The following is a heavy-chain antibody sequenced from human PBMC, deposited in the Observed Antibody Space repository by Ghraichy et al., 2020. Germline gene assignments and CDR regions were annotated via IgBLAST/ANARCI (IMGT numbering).Heavy chain of an antibody. CDR1: GGSISSGGYS. CDR3: ARVSPSGSWTYYYYGMDV. CDR2: IYHSGST. V-gene: IGHV4-30-2*01. Sequence: SETLSLTCAVSGGSISSGGYSWSWIRQPPGKGLEWIGYIYHSGSTYYNPSLKSRVTISVDRSKNQFSLKLSSVTAADTAVYYCARVSPSGSWTYYYYGMDVWGQGTTVTVSS. J-gene: IGHJ6*02. D-gene: IGHD1-26*01.